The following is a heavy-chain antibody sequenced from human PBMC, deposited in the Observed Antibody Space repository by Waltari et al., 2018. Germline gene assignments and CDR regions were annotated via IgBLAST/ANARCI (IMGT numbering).Heavy chain of an antibody. Sequence: EVQLLESGGGLVQPGGSVRLSCAASGFTFSSYPMNWVRQAPGKGLEWVSAIHNGGDPTSYADSVKGRFTISRDNSKSTLFLQMNSLRAEDTAMYFCAKDSAYGGDDYWGQGTLVTVSS. CDR3: AKDSAYGGDDY. CDR2: IHNGGDPT. J-gene: IGHJ4*02. CDR1: GFTFSSYP. V-gene: IGHV3-23*01. D-gene: IGHD4-17*01.